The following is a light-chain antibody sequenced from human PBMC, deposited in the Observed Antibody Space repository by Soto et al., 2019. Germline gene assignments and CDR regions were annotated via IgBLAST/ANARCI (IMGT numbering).Light chain of an antibody. CDR3: QVVYNRGGHVLVV. CDR1: NIGRKT. Sequence: SSELTQAPSVSVAPGQTARITCGGDNIGRKTVHWYQQIPGQAPLLVVYDDSDRPSGIPERFSGSNAGDPATLTISTVEGGEEADYFWQVVYNRGGHVLVVFGGGTKLTVL. CDR2: DDS. V-gene: IGLV3-21*02. J-gene: IGLJ3*02.